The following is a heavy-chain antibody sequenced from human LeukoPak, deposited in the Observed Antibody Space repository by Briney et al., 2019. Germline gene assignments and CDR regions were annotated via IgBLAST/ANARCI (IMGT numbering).Heavy chain of an antibody. CDR3: VRGIDTTGYFNY. V-gene: IGHV7-4-1*02. CDR1: GYTFSTYP. J-gene: IGHJ4*02. Sequence: ASVKVSCKASGYTFSTYPMNWVRQAPGQGLEWMGWINTNTGSPTYAQGLTGRLVFSLDTSVSTAFRQINSLNAEDTALYYCVRGIDTTGYFNYWGQGTLVTVSS. CDR2: INTNTGSP. D-gene: IGHD3-22*01.